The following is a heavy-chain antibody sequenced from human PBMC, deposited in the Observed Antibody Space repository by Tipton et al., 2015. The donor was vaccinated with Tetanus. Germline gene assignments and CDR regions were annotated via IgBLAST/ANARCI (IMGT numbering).Heavy chain of an antibody. CDR3: AKEALGVLFL. J-gene: IGHJ6*04. V-gene: IGHV3-23*01. CDR2: ISGSRLTP. Sequence: SLRLSCAASGFTFKSYTMNWVRQAPGNGLEWVAAISGSRLTPYYADSVKGRFTISRDNSKNTVSLQLNSLRADDTAIYYCAKEALGVLFLWGKGTTVIVSS. D-gene: IGHD3-10*02. CDR1: GFTFKSYT.